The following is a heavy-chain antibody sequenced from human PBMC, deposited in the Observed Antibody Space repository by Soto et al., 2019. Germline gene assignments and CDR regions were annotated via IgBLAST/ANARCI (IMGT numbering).Heavy chain of an antibody. D-gene: IGHD3-9*01. Sequence: QVQLQESGPGLVKPSQTLSLTCTVSGGSISSGGYYWSWIRQQPGKGLEWIGYIYYSGSTYYNPSLKSRVTISVDTSKNQFSLKLSSVTAADTAVYYCASSPYYDILTGYLGYYYYIDVWGKGTTVTVSS. J-gene: IGHJ6*03. CDR2: IYYSGST. CDR3: ASSPYYDILTGYLGYYYYIDV. CDR1: GGSISSGGYY. V-gene: IGHV4-31*03.